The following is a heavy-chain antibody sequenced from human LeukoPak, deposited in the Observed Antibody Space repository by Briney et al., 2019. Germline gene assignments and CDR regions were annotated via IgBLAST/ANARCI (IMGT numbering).Heavy chain of an antibody. CDR2: INSNSGGT. Sequence: ASVKVSCKASGYTFTDYYIHWMRQAPGQGLEWMGWINSNSGGTNYAQKFQVRVTMTRDTPTSTAFMELSRLTSDDTAAYYCARTSIAARRDDFDYWGQGTVVTVSS. CDR1: GYTFTDYY. D-gene: IGHD6-6*01. J-gene: IGHJ4*02. CDR3: ARTSIAARRDDFDY. V-gene: IGHV1-2*02.